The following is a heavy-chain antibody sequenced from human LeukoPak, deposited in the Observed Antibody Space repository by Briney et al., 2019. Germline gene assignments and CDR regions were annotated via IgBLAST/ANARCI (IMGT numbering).Heavy chain of an antibody. V-gene: IGHV3-23*01. J-gene: IGHJ6*02. D-gene: IGHD2-2*02. CDR3: AREGCSSTSCYSYYYYGMDV. CDR2: ISGSGGST. Sequence: GGPLRLSCAASGFTFSCYAVSWVRQAPGKGLEWVSAISGSGGSTYYADSVKGRFTISRDNSKNTLYLQMNSLRAEDTAVYYCAREGCSSTSCYSYYYYGMDVWGQGTTVTVSS. CDR1: GFTFSCYA.